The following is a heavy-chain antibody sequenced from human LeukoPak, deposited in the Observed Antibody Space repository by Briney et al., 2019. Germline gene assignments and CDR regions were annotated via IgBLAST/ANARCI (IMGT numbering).Heavy chain of an antibody. CDR2: ISYDGSNK. CDR3: ARVWDDSIYYYYGMDV. Sequence: GGSLRLSCAASGFTFSSYAMSWVRQAPGKGLEWVAVISYDGSNKYYADSVKGRFTISRDNSKNTLYLQMNSLRAEDTAVYYCARVWDDSIYYYYGMDVWGQGTTVTVSS. CDR1: GFTFSSYA. V-gene: IGHV3-30-3*01. D-gene: IGHD1-1*01. J-gene: IGHJ6*02.